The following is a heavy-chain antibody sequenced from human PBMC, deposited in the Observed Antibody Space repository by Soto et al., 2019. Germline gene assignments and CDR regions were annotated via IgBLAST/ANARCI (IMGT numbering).Heavy chain of an antibody. CDR3: ARDRVVVVPAASPDAFDI. CDR1: GYTFTSYG. CDR2: ISAYNGNT. V-gene: IGHV1-18*04. D-gene: IGHD2-2*01. Sequence: ASVKVSCKASGYTFTSYGISWVRQAPGQGLEWMGWISAYNGNTNYAQKLQGRVTMTTDTSMSTAYMELRSLRSDDTAVYYCARDRVVVVPAASPDAFDIWGQGTMVTVSS. J-gene: IGHJ3*02.